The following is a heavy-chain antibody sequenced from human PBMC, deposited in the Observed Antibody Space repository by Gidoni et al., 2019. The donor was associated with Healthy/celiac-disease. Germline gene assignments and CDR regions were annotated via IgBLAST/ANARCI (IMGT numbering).Heavy chain of an antibody. D-gene: IGHD1-26*01. J-gene: IGHJ6*02. V-gene: IGHV4-59*08. CDR3: ARHASVWELLRMDYYYYGMDV. CDR1: GGSISSYY. Sequence: QVQLQESGPGLVKPSETLSLTCTDSGGSISSYYLSWIRQPPGKGLEWIGYIYYSGSTNYNPSLKSRVTISVDTSKNQFSLKLSSVTAADTAVYYCARHASVWELLRMDYYYYGMDVWGQGTTVTVSS. CDR2: IYYSGST.